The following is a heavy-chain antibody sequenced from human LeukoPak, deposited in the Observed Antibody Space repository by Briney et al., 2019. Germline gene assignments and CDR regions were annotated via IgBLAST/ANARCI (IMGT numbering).Heavy chain of an antibody. V-gene: IGHV1-8*01. CDR3: ARVADYYDSSGYYYYYSDY. Sequence: ASVKVSCKASGYTFTSYDINWVRQATGQGLEWMGWMNPNSGNTGYAQKFQGRVTMTRNTSISTAYMELSSLRSEDTAVYYCARVADYYDSSGYYYYYSDYWGQGTLVTVSS. CDR1: GYTFTSYD. D-gene: IGHD3-22*01. J-gene: IGHJ4*02. CDR2: MNPNSGNT.